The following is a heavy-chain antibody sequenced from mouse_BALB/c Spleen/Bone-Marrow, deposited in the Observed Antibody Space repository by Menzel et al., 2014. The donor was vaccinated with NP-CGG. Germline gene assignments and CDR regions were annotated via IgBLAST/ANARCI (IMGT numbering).Heavy chain of an antibody. D-gene: IGHD1-1*01. CDR2: IYPVSGET. CDR1: GYTFTDHI. Sequence: LMESGAELASPGASVTLSCKASGYTFTDHIMNWVKKRPGQGLEWIGRIYPVSGETNYNQELMGKATFSVDRSSSTVYMVLNSLTSEDPAVYYCGRGNYGSSYAMDYWGQGTSVTVSS. V-gene: IGHV1-11*01. J-gene: IGHJ4*01. CDR3: GRGNYGSSYAMDY.